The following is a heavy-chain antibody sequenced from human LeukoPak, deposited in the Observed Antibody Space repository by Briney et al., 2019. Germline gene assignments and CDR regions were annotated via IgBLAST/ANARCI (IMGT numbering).Heavy chain of an antibody. CDR1: GGSISGYY. D-gene: IGHD2-15*01. CDR2: IYYSGST. CDR3: ARAGPGYCSGSSCFDY. Sequence: SETLSLTCTVSGGSISGYYWSWIRQPPGKGLEWIGYIYYSGSTNYNPSLKSRVTISLDTSKNQFSLKLSSVTAADTAVYYRARAGPGYCSGSSCFDYWGQGTLDTVSS. J-gene: IGHJ4*02. V-gene: IGHV4-59*01.